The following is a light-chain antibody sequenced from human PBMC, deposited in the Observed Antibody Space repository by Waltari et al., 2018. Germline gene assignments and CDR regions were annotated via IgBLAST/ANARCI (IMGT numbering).Light chain of an antibody. Sequence: SCRASQTISYNLACSHPRPGQPPRLLIYGASARAAAIPVRFSGSGSGTEFTLTISGLQSEDFAVYYCQHYHQWPPYTFGQGTKVE. J-gene: IGKJ2*01. V-gene: IGKV3-15*01. CDR1: QTISYN. CDR3: QHYHQWPPYT. CDR2: GAS.